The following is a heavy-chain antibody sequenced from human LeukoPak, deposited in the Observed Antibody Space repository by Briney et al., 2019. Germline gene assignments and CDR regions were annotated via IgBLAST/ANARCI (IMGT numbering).Heavy chain of an antibody. J-gene: IGHJ4*02. V-gene: IGHV3-21*01. CDR2: ISSSSSYI. CDR1: GFIFSSYS. CDR3: ARTKAYSSSWYFDY. D-gene: IGHD6-13*01. Sequence: GGSLRLSCAASGFIFSSYSMNWVRQAPGKGLEWVSSISSSSSYIYYADSVKGRFTISRENAKNSLYLQMNSLRAGDTAVYYCARTKAYSSSWYFDYWGQGTLVTVSS.